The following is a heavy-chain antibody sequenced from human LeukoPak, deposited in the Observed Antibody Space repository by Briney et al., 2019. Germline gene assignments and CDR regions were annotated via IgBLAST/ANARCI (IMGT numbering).Heavy chain of an antibody. J-gene: IGHJ4*02. CDR1: GFTFTSSA. CDR3: AAALGYCSSTSCPPFLNY. V-gene: IGHV1-58*02. CDR2: IVVGSGNI. D-gene: IGHD2-2*01. Sequence: EASVKVSCKASGFTFTSSAMQWVRQARGQRLEWIGWIVVGSGNINYAQKFQERVTITRDMSTSTAYMELSSPRSEDTAVYYCAAALGYCSSTSCPPFLNYWGQGTLVTVSS.